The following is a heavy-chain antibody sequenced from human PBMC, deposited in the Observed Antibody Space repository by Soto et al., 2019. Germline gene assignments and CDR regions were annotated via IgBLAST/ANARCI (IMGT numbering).Heavy chain of an antibody. CDR2: TYYRSRWYN. Sequence: PSQTLSLTCAISGDLVASNSAAWNWIRQSPSRSLEWLGRTYYRSRWYNDYPVSVISRITINPDTSKNEFSLHLNSVIPDDTAVYYCARGSSNLDYLGQGTLVTVSS. CDR3: ARGSSNLDY. CDR1: GDLVASNSAA. V-gene: IGHV6-1*01. J-gene: IGHJ4*02.